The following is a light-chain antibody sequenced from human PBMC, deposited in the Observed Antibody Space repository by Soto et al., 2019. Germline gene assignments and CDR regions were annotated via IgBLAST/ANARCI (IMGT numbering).Light chain of an antibody. CDR1: SSDVGGYNY. Sequence: QSVLTQPPSASGSPGQSVIISCTGTSSDVGGYNYVSWYQQHPGKAPTLIIYEVTKRPSGVPYRFSGSKSGNTASLTVSGLQTEDEADYYCSSYGGFNNVLFGGGTKVTVL. CDR2: EVT. CDR3: SSYGGFNNVL. J-gene: IGLJ2*01. V-gene: IGLV2-8*01.